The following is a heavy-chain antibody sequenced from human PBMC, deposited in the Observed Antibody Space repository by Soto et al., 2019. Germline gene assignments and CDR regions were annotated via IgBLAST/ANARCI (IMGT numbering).Heavy chain of an antibody. J-gene: IGHJ4*02. CDR3: ARASDGYRSGWYVGYFDY. Sequence: QVQLVQTGGEVRKPGASVKVSCKASGYTFTSYGVSWVRQAPGQGREWVGGLRAYTGYTNYSQKFQGRVTITTDTSTSTAYMELMSLISDDTAVYYCARASDGYRSGWYVGYFDYWGQGTLVTVSS. CDR1: GYTFTSYG. V-gene: IGHV1-18*04. CDR2: LRAYTGYT. D-gene: IGHD6-19*01.